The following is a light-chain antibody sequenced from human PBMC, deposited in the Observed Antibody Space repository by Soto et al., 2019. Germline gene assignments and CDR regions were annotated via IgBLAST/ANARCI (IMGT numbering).Light chain of an antibody. CDR3: SSYTTGSTLYV. V-gene: IGLV2-14*01. CDR2: EVS. CDR1: SNDIGAYKY. J-gene: IGLJ1*01. Sequence: QSMLTQPASVSGSPGQSITISCTGSSNDIGAYKYVSWYQQYPGKAPKLIIFEVSNRPSGVSSRFSGSKSGNTASLTIAGLQAEDEADYHCSSYTTGSTLYVFGGGTKVTVL.